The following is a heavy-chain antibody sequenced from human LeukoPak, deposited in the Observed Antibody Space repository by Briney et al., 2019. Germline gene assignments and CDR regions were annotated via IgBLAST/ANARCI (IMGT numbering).Heavy chain of an antibody. D-gene: IGHD6-13*01. CDR1: GYTLTELS. CDR2: FDPEDGET. CDR3: ATDIIGSSWYYFDY. J-gene: IGHJ4*02. Sequence: ASVKVSSKVSGYTLTELSMHWVRQAPGKGLEWMGGFDPEDGETIYAQKFQGRVTMTEDTSTNTAYMELSSLRSEDTAVYYCATDIIGSSWYYFDYWGQGTLVTVSS. V-gene: IGHV1-24*01.